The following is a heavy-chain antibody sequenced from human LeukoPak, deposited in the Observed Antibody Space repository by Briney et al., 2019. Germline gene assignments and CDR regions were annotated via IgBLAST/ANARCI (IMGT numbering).Heavy chain of an antibody. CDR1: GFTFSSYA. CDR2: ISGSGGST. CDR3: ARQTYSSGWYSDY. D-gene: IGHD6-19*01. J-gene: IGHJ4*02. V-gene: IGHV3-23*01. Sequence: GGSLRLSCAASGFTFSSYAVSWVRQAPGKGLEWVSAISGSGGSTYYADSVKGRFTISRDNSKNTLYVQMNSLRAEDTAVYYCARQTYSSGWYSDYWGQGTLVTVSS.